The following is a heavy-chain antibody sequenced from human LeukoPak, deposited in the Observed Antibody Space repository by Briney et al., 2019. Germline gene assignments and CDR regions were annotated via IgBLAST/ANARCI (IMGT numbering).Heavy chain of an antibody. CDR1: GGSISSGSYY. CDR3: ARGFLVSAFDI. D-gene: IGHD2-15*01. J-gene: IGHJ3*02. V-gene: IGHV4-61*01. Sequence: PSETLSLTCTVSGGSISSGSYYWSWIRQPPGKGLEWIGYIYYSGSTNYNPSLKSRVTISVDTSKNQFSLKLSSVTAADTAVYYCARGFLVSAFDIWDQGTMVTVSS. CDR2: IYYSGST.